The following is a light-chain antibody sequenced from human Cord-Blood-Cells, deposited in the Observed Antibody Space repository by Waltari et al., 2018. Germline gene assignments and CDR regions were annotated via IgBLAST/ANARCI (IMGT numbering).Light chain of an antibody. CDR3: YSTDSSGNHYV. Sequence: SYELTPPPSVSLSPGQTARSTCAGDALPNKYAYWYQQKSGQAPVLVIYEDSKRPSGIPERFSGSSSGTMATLTISGAQVEDEADYYCYSTDSSGNHYVFGTGTKVTVL. J-gene: IGLJ1*01. V-gene: IGLV3-10*01. CDR1: ALPNKY. CDR2: EDS.